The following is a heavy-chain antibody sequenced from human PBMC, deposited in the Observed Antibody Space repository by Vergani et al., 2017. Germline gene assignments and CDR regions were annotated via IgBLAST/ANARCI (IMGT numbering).Heavy chain of an antibody. CDR3: ARVSPITMVRGVTLDY. Sequence: QVQLVQSGAEVKKPGASVKVSCKASGYTFTGHYMQRVRQAPGQGLEWMGWINPNSGGTNYAQKFQGRVTMTRDTSISTAYMDLSRLRSDDTAVYYCARVSPITMVRGVTLDYWGQGTLVTVSS. J-gene: IGHJ4*02. V-gene: IGHV1-2*02. CDR2: INPNSGGT. D-gene: IGHD3-10*01. CDR1: GYTFTGHY.